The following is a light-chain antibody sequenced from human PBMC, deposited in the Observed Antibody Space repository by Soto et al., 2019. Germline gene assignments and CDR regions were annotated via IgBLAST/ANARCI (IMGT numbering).Light chain of an antibody. Sequence: DIQMTQSPSSLSASVGDRVTITCRASQRINNYLNWYQQKPGKAPNLLIYAASSLQSGVPSRFSGSGSGTDFTLNISSLQPDDFATYYCQQSYSTPRGLTFGGGTKVEIK. CDR3: QQSYSTPRGLT. V-gene: IGKV1-39*01. CDR1: QRINNY. J-gene: IGKJ4*01. CDR2: AAS.